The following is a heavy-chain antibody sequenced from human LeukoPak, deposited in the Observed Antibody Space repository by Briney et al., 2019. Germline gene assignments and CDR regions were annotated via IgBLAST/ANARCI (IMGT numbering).Heavy chain of an antibody. Sequence: PGRSLRLSCAASGLTFSSYGMHWVRQAPGKGLEWVAVIWYDGSNKYYADSVKGRFTISRDNSKNTLYLQVSSLRADDTAVYYCARDMGKTRLDLWGQGTLVTVSS. V-gene: IGHV3-33*01. D-gene: IGHD1-26*01. J-gene: IGHJ5*02. CDR2: IWYDGSNK. CDR3: ARDMGKTRLDL. CDR1: GLTFSSYG.